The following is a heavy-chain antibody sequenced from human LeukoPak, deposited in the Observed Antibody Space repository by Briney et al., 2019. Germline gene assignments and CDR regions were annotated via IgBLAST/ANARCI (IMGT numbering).Heavy chain of an antibody. CDR2: ISAFNTNT. D-gene: IGHD3-10*02. V-gene: IGHV1-18*01. CDR1: GYTFINYG. Sequence: WASVKVSCKASGYTFINYGFSWVRQAPGQGLEWMGWISAFNTNTKYAQKLQDRVTLTTDRSTSTAYMELRSLRSDDTAVYYCARDRIVPMFDYSYYGMDVWGQGTTVTVSS. CDR3: ARDRIVPMFDYSYYGMDV. J-gene: IGHJ6*02.